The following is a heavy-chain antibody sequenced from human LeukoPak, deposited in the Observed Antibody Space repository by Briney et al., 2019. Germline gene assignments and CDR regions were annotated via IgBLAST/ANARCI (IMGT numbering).Heavy chain of an antibody. D-gene: IGHD5-12*01. J-gene: IGHJ4*02. CDR1: GFTFSTYG. V-gene: IGHV3-30*03. Sequence: GRSLRLSCAASGFTFSTYGMHWVRQAPGKGLEWVALISYDGSNNYYADSVKGRFTISRNNSKNTLYLQMNSLRAEDTAVYYCASETQGAVATPFDYRGQGTLVTVSS. CDR3: ASETQGAVATPFDY. CDR2: ISYDGSNN.